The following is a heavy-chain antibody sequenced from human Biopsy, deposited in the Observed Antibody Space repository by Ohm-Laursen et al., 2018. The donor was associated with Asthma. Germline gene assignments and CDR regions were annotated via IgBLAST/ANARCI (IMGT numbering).Heavy chain of an antibody. D-gene: IGHD3-22*01. Sequence: SDTLSLTCTVSYCSITSGGYYWTWIRQHPGKGLEWIGFIYYSGCTYYNPSLKSRVSISIDTSKNQFSLKLSSVTAADTAVYYCARAQDYYDSRGYYRSFDYWGQGTLVTVSS. V-gene: IGHV4-31*03. J-gene: IGHJ4*02. CDR2: IYYSGCT. CDR3: ARAQDYYDSRGYYRSFDY. CDR1: YCSITSGGYY.